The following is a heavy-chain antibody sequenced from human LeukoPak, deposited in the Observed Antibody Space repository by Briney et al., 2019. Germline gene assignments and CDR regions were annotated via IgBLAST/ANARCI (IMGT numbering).Heavy chain of an antibody. J-gene: IGHJ6*04. CDR1: GYTFTSYG. D-gene: IGHD3-22*01. Sequence: ASVKVSCEASGYTFTSYGISWVRQAPGQGLEWMGWISAYNGNTNYAQKLQGRVTMTTDTSTSTAYMELRSLRSDDTAVYYCARTYTYYYDSSGYYYPMDVWGKGTTVTVSS. V-gene: IGHV1-18*01. CDR2: ISAYNGNT. CDR3: ARTYTYYYDSSGYYYPMDV.